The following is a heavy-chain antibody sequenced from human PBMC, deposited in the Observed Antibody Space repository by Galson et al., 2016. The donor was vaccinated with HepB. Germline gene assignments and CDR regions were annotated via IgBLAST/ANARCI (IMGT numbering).Heavy chain of an antibody. Sequence: SLRLSCAASGFKFSRFAMSWVRQAPEKGPEWVSGVRDNGGTFYADSVKGRFTISRDHSKNTLYLQMNNLRAEDTAIYYCAKERSQSYSDCWGQGALVTVSS. D-gene: IGHD3-10*01. CDR2: VRDNGGT. V-gene: IGHV3-23*01. CDR3: AKERSQSYSDC. J-gene: IGHJ4*02. CDR1: GFKFSRFA.